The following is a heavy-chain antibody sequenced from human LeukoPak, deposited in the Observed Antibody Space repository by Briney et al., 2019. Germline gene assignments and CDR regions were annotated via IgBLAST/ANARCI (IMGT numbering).Heavy chain of an antibody. CDR3: AGQLELRFLEWLFDY. J-gene: IGHJ4*02. D-gene: IGHD3-3*01. CDR2: ISYDGSNK. CDR1: GFTFSSYG. Sequence: GGSLGLSCAASGFTFSSYGMHWVRQAPGKGLEWVAVISYDGSNKYYADSVKGRFTISRDNSKNTLYLQMSSLRAEDTAVYYCAGQLELRFLEWLFDYWGQGTLVTVSS. V-gene: IGHV3-30*03.